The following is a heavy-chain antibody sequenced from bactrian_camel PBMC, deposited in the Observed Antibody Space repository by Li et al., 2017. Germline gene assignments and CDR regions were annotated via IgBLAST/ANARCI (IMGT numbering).Heavy chain of an antibody. CDR3: AASRADAGLLRGGVLSPLNYDY. J-gene: IGHJ4*01. CDR2: IHTKRDDT. D-gene: IGHD1*01. Sequence: DVQLVESGGGSVQVGGSLTLSCEASGYSVSKGYMAWFRRPPAKEREGIAAIHTKRDDTWYADSVKGRFTISQDIARNTLYLQMDDLKPEETAVYYCAASRADAGLLRGGVLSPLNYDYWGQGTQVTVS. V-gene: IGHV3S31*01. CDR1: GYSVSKGY.